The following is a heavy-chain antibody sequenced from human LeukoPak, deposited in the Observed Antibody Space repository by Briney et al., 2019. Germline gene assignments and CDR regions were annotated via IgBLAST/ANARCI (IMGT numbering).Heavy chain of an antibody. D-gene: IGHD5-12*01. CDR2: ILYSGTT. Sequence: SETLSLTCTVSGGSISSYYWSWIRQPPGKGLEWIEYILYSGTTNSNPSLKSRVNISLDTPNNQISLKLTSVTAADTAVYFCARMGGYSGYATHWGQGILVTVSS. CDR1: GGSISSYY. CDR3: ARMGGYSGYATH. J-gene: IGHJ4*02. V-gene: IGHV4-59*08.